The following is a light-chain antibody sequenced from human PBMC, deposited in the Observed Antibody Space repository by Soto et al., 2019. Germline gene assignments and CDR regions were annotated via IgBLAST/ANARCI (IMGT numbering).Light chain of an antibody. Sequence: IVLTQSPGTLSLSPGERATLSCRASQSVGSNFLAWYQQKRGQAPRILIYAASNRASGIPDRFSGSGSGSDFTLTISRLEPEDFAVYYCQQTYSAPRTFGQGTKVEIK. V-gene: IGKV3-20*01. CDR3: QQTYSAPRT. CDR2: AAS. CDR1: QSVGSNF. J-gene: IGKJ1*01.